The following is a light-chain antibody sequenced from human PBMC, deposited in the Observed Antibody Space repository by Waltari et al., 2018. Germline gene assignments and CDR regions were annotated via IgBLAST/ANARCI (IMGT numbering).Light chain of an antibody. CDR1: QSIPTY. CDR2: DAS. CDR3: QQFTNWPPGLT. J-gene: IGKJ4*01. V-gene: IGKV3-11*01. Sequence: EVVLTQSPATLSFSPGERATLSCRASQSIPTYLAWYQQKPGQAPRLLIHDASYRATGIPARFSGSGSGTDFSLTISSLEPEDFAVYFCQQFTNWPPGLTFGGGTKVEI.